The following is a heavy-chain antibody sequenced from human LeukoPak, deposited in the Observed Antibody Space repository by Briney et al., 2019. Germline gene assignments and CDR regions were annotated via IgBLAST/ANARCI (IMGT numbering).Heavy chain of an antibody. CDR3: VRGSSANYDT. D-gene: IGHD4/OR15-4a*01. Sequence: GASLRLSCAASGFTFSSYAMCWVRQAPGKGLQWVSSITRSGDNTYYADSVKGRFTISRDNTKNTLHLQVNSLRAEDTAVYHCVRGSSANYDTWGQGTLVTVSS. CDR1: GFTFSSYA. CDR2: ITRSGDNT. J-gene: IGHJ5*02. V-gene: IGHV3-23*01.